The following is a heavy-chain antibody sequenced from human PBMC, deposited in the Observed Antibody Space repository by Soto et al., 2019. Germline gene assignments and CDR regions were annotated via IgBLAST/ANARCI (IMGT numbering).Heavy chain of an antibody. V-gene: IGHV1-3*01. J-gene: IGHJ4*02. CDR3: AREKNYYDSSGYHREYFDD. Sequence: ASVKVSCKASGYTFTSHAMHWVCQAPGQRLEWMGWINAGNGNTKYSQKFQGRVTITRDTSASTAYMELSSLRSEDTAVYYCAREKNYYDSSGYHREYFDDWGQGTLVTVSS. CDR2: INAGNGNT. CDR1: GYTFTSHA. D-gene: IGHD3-22*01.